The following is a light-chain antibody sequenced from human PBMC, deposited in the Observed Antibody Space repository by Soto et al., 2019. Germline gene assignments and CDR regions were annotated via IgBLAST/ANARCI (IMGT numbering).Light chain of an antibody. CDR3: QQYENLHT. CDR1: QNINNY. CDR2: DAS. V-gene: IGKV1-33*01. Sequence: DIQMTQSSSSLSASVGDRVTITCQASQNINNYLNWYQQKPGRAPKLLIYDASNLEAGVPSRFRGSGSGTDFTFTISRLQPEDIATYYCQQYENLHTFGQGTRLEIK. J-gene: IGKJ5*01.